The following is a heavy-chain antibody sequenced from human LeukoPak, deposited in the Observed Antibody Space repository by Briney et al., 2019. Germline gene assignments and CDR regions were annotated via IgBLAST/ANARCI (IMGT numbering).Heavy chain of an antibody. J-gene: IGHJ6*03. CDR2: IYHSGST. CDR1: GYSISSGYY. D-gene: IGHD3-22*01. Sequence: SETLSLTCTVSGYSISSGYYWGWIRQPPGKGLEWIGSIYHSGSTYYNPYLKSRVTISVDTAKNQFSLKLSSVTAAGTAVYYCARADYYDTSGYSKTYYYYYMDVWGKGTTVTVSS. CDR3: ARADYYDTSGYSKTYYYYYMDV. V-gene: IGHV4-38-2*02.